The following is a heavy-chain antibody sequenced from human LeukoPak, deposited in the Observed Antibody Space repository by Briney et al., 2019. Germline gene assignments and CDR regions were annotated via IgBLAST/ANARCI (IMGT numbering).Heavy chain of an antibody. CDR2: IKQDGSEK. V-gene: IGHV3-7*01. D-gene: IGHD6-19*01. CDR1: GFTFSSCW. Sequence: GGSLRLSCAASGFTFSSCWMSWVRQAPGKGLEWVANIKQDGSEKNYVDSVKGRFTISRDNAKNSLYLQMNSLRAEDTAVYYCARAGWYSSGWNPFDYWGQGTLVTVSS. CDR3: ARAGWYSSGWNPFDY. J-gene: IGHJ4*02.